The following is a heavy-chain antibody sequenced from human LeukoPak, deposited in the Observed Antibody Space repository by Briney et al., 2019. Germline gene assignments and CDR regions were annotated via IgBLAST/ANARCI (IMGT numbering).Heavy chain of an antibody. CDR1: GDSFSSNIAA. CDR2: TYYRSKWYN. Sequence: SQTLSLTCAISGDSFSSNIAAWNWIRQSPSRGLERLGRTYYRSKWYNDYAVSVRSRITIDPDTSKNQFSLQLNSVTPEDTAVYYCAKDCGTGPFACSHWGQGTLVTVSS. J-gene: IGHJ4*02. D-gene: IGHD2-15*01. CDR3: AKDCGTGPFACSH. V-gene: IGHV6-1*01.